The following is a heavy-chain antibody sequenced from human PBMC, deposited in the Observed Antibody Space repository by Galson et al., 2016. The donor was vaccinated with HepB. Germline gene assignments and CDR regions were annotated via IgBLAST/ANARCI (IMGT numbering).Heavy chain of an antibody. D-gene: IGHD2-2*01. CDR1: GDSISSNLYY. Sequence: SETLSLTCIVSGDSISSNLYYWGWIRQPPGKGLEWIGNIYFRGSTYYSPSLKGRVAMSVDTSKNQFSLTLTSATAADTAIYYCARHSITPAAVPGDFWGQGALVTVSS. J-gene: IGHJ4*02. V-gene: IGHV4-39*01. CDR3: ARHSITPAAVPGDF. CDR2: IYFRGST.